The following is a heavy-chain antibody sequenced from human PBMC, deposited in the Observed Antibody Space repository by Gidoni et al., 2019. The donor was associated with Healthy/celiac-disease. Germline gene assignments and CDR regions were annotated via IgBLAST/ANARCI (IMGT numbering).Heavy chain of an antibody. CDR1: GFTFSSYG. D-gene: IGHD2-2*01. J-gene: IGHJ3*02. CDR2: IWYDGSNK. CDR3: ARGGYCSSTSCYWAVAFDI. V-gene: IGHV3-33*01. Sequence: VQLVESGGGVVQPGRSLRLSCAASGFTFSSYGMHWVRQAPGKGLEWVAVIWYDGSNKYYADSVKGRFTISRDNSKNTLYLQMNSLRAEDTAVYYCARGGYCSSTSCYWAVAFDIWGQGTMVTVSS.